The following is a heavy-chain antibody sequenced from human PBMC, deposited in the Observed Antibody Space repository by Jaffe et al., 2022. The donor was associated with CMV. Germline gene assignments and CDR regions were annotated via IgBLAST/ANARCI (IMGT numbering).Heavy chain of an antibody. J-gene: IGHJ4*02. D-gene: IGHD3-10*01. Sequence: EVQLVESGGGLVQPGGSLRLSCAASGFTFSSYEMNWVRQAPGKGLEWVSYISSSGSTIYYADSVKGRFTISRDNAKNSLYLQMNSLRAEDTAVYYCARVFDKPTVSSGSRGDYWGQGTLVTVSS. CDR3: ARVFDKPTVSSGSRGDY. V-gene: IGHV3-48*03. CDR1: GFTFSSYE. CDR2: ISSSGSTI.